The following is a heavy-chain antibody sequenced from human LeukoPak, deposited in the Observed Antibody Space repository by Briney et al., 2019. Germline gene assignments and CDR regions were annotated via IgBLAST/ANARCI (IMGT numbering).Heavy chain of an antibody. D-gene: IGHD2-15*01. CDR2: INDSGVT. CDR1: GGSFNGSY. CDR3: ARRLVDSGASQVSDH. V-gene: IGHV4-34*01. J-gene: IGHJ4*02. Sequence: SGTLSLTCAVHGGSFNGSYWSWVRQSLGEGLEWIGEINDSGVTNCNPSLESRVVLSVDTSKNQFSLRLSSVTAADTAVYYCARRLVDSGASQVSDHWGQGTLVTVSS.